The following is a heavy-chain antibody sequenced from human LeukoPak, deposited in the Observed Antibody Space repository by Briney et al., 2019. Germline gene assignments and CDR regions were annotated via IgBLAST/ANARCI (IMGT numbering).Heavy chain of an antibody. D-gene: IGHD3-22*01. V-gene: IGHV4-30-4*07. CDR2: IYYSGST. CDR3: ARDRYYYDSSGYWDP. J-gene: IGHJ5*02. Sequence: PSETLSLTCAVSGGSISSGGYSWSWIRQPPGKGLEWIGYIYYSGSTYYNPSLKSRVTISVDTSKNQFSLKLSSVTAADTAVYYCARDRYYYDSSGYWDPWGQGTLVTVSS. CDR1: GGSISSGGYS.